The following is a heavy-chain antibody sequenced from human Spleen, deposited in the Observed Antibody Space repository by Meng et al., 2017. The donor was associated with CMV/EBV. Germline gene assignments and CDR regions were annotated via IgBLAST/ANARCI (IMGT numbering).Heavy chain of an antibody. V-gene: IGHV4-34*12. CDR1: ARSPDGTS. CDR2: LIYVGSP. Sequence: PSATLSHRRPANARSPDGTSCIWLRHSPGKGPECIGALIYVGSPSYNPSLKSRVTISIDTSTNQLSLMLSSVTAADTAVYYCARRPTGIDYWGQGTLVTVSS. J-gene: IGHJ4*02. CDR3: ARRPTGIDY. D-gene: IGHD2-8*02.